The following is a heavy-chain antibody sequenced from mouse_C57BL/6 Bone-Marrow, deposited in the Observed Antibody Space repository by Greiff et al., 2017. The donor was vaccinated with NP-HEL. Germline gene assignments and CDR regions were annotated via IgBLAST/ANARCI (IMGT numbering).Heavy chain of an antibody. D-gene: IGHD2-1*01. V-gene: IGHV1-4*01. CDR1: GYTFTSYT. CDR3: AIIYYGSEEDFDY. Sequence: VQLQQSGAELARPGASVKMSCKASGYTFTSYTMHWVKQRPGQGLEWIGYINPSSGYTKYNQKFKDKATLTADKSSSTAYMQLSSLTSEDSAVYYCAIIYYGSEEDFDYWGQGTTLTVSS. CDR2: INPSSGYT. J-gene: IGHJ2*01.